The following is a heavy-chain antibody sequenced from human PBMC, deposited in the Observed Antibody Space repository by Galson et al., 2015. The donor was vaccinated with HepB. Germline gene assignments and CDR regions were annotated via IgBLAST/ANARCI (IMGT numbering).Heavy chain of an antibody. J-gene: IGHJ4*02. CDR2: INPNTGGT. CDR3: ARGGWLLQTPSDY. D-gene: IGHD2-15*01. V-gene: IGHV1-2*02. Sequence: SVKVSCKASTYRFTGFYIHWVRQAPGQGLEWMGWINPNTGGTDYAQKFQGRVTMTRDTSINTAYMELNRLRSDDTAVYYCARGGWLLQTPSDYWGQGTLVTVSS. CDR1: TYRFTGFY.